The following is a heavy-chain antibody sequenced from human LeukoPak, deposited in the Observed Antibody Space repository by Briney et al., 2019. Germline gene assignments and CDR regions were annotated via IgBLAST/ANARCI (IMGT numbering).Heavy chain of an antibody. Sequence: ASVKVSCKASGYTFTSYSISWVRQAPGQGPEWMGWISTYSGNTHYAQELQGRVTLTTDTSTSTAYMDLRSLRSDDTAVYYCARDGRGHWDTRIWYLGNWFDPWGQGTLVTVSS. CDR3: ARDGRGHWDTRIWYLGNWFDP. CDR1: GYTFTSYS. J-gene: IGHJ5*02. D-gene: IGHD6-13*01. CDR2: ISTYSGNT. V-gene: IGHV1-18*04.